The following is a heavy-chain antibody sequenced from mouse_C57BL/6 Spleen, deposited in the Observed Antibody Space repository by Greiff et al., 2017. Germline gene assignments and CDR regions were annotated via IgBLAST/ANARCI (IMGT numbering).Heavy chain of an antibody. V-gene: IGHV3-6*01. CDR1: GYSITSGYY. J-gene: IGHJ2*01. CDR2: ISYDGSN. D-gene: IGHD2-2*01. Sequence: EVKLMESGPGLVKPSQSLSLTCSVTGYSITSGYYWNWIRQFPGNKLEWMGYISYDGSNNYNPSLKNRISITRDTSKNQFFLKLNSVTTEDTATYYCAREDGYDDDFDDWGQGTTLTVSS. CDR3: AREDGYDDDFDD.